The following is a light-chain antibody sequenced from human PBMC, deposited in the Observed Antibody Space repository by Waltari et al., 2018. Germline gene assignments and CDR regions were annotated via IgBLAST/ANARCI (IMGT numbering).Light chain of an antibody. CDR1: PSVSNN. CDR2: GAS. J-gene: IGKJ4*01. CDR3: QQYNNWPPLT. Sequence: ELVMTQSPATLPVSPGERATLPCRASPSVSNNLAWYQHKPGQAPRLLIYGASTRATGIPARFSGSGSGTEFTLTISSLQSEDFAVYYCQQYNNWPPLTFGGGTKVEIK. V-gene: IGKV3-15*01.